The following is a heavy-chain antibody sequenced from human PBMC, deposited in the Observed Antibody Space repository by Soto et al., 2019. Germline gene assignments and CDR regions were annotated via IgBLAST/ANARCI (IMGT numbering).Heavy chain of an antibody. Sequence: PSETLSLTCAVSGGAIISSNCWILVRHPPGKGLEWIGEIYHSGSTNYNPSLKSRVTISVDKSKNQFSLKLSSVTAADTAVYYCARVLRYFDWLLSNWFDPWGQGTLVTVS. V-gene: IGHV4-4*02. J-gene: IGHJ5*02. CDR2: IYHSGST. CDR3: ARVLRYFDWLLSNWFDP. D-gene: IGHD3-9*01. CDR1: GGAIISSNC.